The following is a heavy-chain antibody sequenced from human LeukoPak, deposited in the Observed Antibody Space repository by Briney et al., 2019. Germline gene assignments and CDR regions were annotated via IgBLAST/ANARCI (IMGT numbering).Heavy chain of an antibody. CDR2: IYYSGST. D-gene: IGHD6-6*01. CDR1: GGSISSSSYY. Sequence: PSETLSLTCTVSGGSISSSSYYWGGIRPPPGKGLEWIGSIYYSGSTYYNPSLKSRVTISVDTSKNQFSLKLSSVTAADTAVYYCARLDIAARRYFDYWGQGTLVTVSS. J-gene: IGHJ4*02. CDR3: ARLDIAARRYFDY. V-gene: IGHV4-39*01.